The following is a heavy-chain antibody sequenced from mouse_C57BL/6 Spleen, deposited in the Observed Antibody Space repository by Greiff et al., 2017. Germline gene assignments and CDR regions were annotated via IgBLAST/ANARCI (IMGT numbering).Heavy chain of an antibody. CDR2: IDPETGGT. J-gene: IGHJ3*01. V-gene: IGHV1-15*01. Sequence: QVQLQQSGAELVRPGASVTLSCKASGYTFTDYEMHWVKQTPVHGLEWIGAIDPETGGTAYNQKFKGKAILTADKSSSTAYMELRSLTSEDSAVYYFTRYYGGYDAWFAYWGQGTLVTVSA. CDR3: TRYYGGYDAWFAY. D-gene: IGHD1-1*02. CDR1: GYTFTDYE.